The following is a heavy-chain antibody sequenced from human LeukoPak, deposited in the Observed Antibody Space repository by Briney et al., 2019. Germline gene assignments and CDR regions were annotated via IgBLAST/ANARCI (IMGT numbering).Heavy chain of an antibody. V-gene: IGHV3-66*01. CDR2: IYSGGST. D-gene: IGHD6-13*01. J-gene: IGHJ4*02. Sequence: GGSLRLSCAASGFTVSSNYVSWVRQAPGKGLEWVSVIYSGGSTYYADSVKGRFTISRDNSKNTLYLQMNSLRAEDTAVYYCARARSSSSWYSYWGQGTLVTVSS. CDR1: GFTVSSNY. CDR3: ARARSSSSWYSY.